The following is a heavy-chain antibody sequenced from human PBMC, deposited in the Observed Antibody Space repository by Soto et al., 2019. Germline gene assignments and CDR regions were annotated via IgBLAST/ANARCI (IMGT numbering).Heavy chain of an antibody. CDR3: ARGRVVVVAATMIVVEPPDY. V-gene: IGHV4-30-2*01. CDR2: IYHSGST. J-gene: IGHJ4*02. D-gene: IGHD2-15*01. CDR1: GGSISSGGYS. Sequence: KASETLSLTCAVSGGSISSGGYSWSWIRQPPGKGLEWIGYIYHSGSTYYNPSLKSRVTISVDRSKNQFSLKLSSVTAADTAVYYCARGRVVVVAATMIVVEPPDYWGQGTLVTVSS.